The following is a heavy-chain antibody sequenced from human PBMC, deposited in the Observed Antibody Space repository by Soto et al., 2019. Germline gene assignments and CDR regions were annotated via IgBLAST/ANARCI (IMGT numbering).Heavy chain of an antibody. Sequence: GGSLRLSCAASEFSISVYWMGWVRQAPGKGLEWVANINKDGSEKHYVDSVKGRFTVSRDNAKNSLYLHMNSLRVDDTAVYYCAGWLLEWGMNVWGRGTTVTVSS. CDR2: INKDGSEK. J-gene: IGHJ6*02. CDR1: EFSISVYW. V-gene: IGHV3-7*03. D-gene: IGHD3-3*01. CDR3: AGWLLEWGMNV.